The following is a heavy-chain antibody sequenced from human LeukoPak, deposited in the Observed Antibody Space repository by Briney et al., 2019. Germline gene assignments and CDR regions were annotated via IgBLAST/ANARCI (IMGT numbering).Heavy chain of an antibody. CDR1: GFTFSSSA. J-gene: IGHJ1*01. Sequence: GGSLRLSCGASGFTFSSSAMHWVRQGPGKGLEWVAYIAHHGNNKYYADSVKGRFTISRDNSKGSLYLQMNSLRADDTAVYYCAKDGSGACTLWAQDTLVRVSS. CDR2: IAHHGNNK. CDR3: AKDGSGACTL. D-gene: IGHD3-10*01. V-gene: IGHV3-30*02.